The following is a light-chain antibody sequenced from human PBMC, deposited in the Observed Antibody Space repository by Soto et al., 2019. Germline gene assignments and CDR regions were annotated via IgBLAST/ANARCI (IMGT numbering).Light chain of an antibody. J-gene: IGKJ2*01. Sequence: DIQMTQSPSTLSASVGDGVTITCRASQSIGSWLAWYQQKPGKAPKLLIYKATNLQSGVPSRFSGSGSGTDFSLTISSLQPVDSATYYCQHYNDFQYTFCQGTKLEI. CDR1: QSIGSW. V-gene: IGKV1-5*03. CDR3: QHYNDFQYT. CDR2: KAT.